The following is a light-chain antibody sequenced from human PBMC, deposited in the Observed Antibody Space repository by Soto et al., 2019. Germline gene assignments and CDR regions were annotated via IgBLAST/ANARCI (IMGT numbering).Light chain of an antibody. CDR1: QSISSY. CDR3: QQSYSTLLFT. J-gene: IGKJ3*01. Sequence: DIQMTQSPSSLSASVGDRVTITCRARQSISSYLNWYQQKPWKAHKLLIYAAFSLQSGVPSRFSGSGSGTDFTLTISSLQPEDFATYYCQQSYSTLLFTFGPGTKVDIK. CDR2: AAF. V-gene: IGKV1-39*01.